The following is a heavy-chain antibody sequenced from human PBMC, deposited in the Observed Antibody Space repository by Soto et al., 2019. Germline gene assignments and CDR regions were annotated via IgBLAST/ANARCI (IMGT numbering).Heavy chain of an antibody. CDR3: NTDPGGST. V-gene: IGHV3-15*01. Sequence: EVQLVESGGGLVKPGGSLRLSCAASGFTFNNAWMTWVRQAPGKGLEWVGRIKSKADGGIIDYAAPVRGRFTISRDDSKNTVYLQMNSLNTEDTAMYYCNTDPGGSTGGQGTMVTVSS. CDR1: GFTFNNAW. CDR2: IKSKADGGII. J-gene: IGHJ3*01.